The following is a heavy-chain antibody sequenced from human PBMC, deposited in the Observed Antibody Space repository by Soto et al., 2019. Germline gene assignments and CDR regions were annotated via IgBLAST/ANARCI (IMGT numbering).Heavy chain of an antibody. D-gene: IGHD1-1*01. CDR2: INGVGSRT. CDR3: VTKGKTNNWFVGDY. CDR1: GFTFSSFW. Sequence: EVQLVESGGGLVQPGGSLRLSCAASGFTFSSFWMHWVRQVPGKGLVWISRINGVGSRTDYADSVRGRFTISRDNGKNTLYLQMNSLRVEDTAVYYCVTKGKTNNWFVGDYWGQGNLVTVSS. V-gene: IGHV3-74*01. J-gene: IGHJ4*02.